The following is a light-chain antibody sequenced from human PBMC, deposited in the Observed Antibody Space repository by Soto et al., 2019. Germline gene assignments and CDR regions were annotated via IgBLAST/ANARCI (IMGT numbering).Light chain of an antibody. V-gene: IGKV1-33*01. CDR2: EAS. CDR1: QDISNY. CDR3: QQYDNLPLT. Sequence: DIQMTQSPSSLSASVGDRVTITCQASQDISNYLNWYQQKPGKAPKLLIYEASNLETGVPSRFSGSGSETDFTLTISSMHHEEIATYYCQQYDNLPLTFGGGTKEEIK. J-gene: IGKJ4*01.